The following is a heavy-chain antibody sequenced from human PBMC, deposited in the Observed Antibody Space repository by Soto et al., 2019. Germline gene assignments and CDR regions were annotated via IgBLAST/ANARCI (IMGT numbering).Heavy chain of an antibody. J-gene: IGHJ5*02. CDR2: ISDSGST. CDR3: AKYQSPEFDP. Sequence: SETLTLTCSDSGASIGSGDDYWTWIRQSPGKGLEWIGYISDSGSTFYNPSLRSRLTIALDTSKNHFSLKLNSVTAADTAVYYCAKYQSPEFDPWGQGIPVTVSS. CDR1: GASIGSGDDY. D-gene: IGHD2-2*01. V-gene: IGHV4-30-4*08.